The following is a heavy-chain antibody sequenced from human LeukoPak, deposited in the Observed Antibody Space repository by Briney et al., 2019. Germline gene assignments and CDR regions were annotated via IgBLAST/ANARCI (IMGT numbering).Heavy chain of an antibody. CDR1: GFTFSSYA. CDR2: ITGGAGST. J-gene: IGHJ4*02. CDR3: AKTRGYSNSWYDC. D-gene: IGHD6-13*01. V-gene: IGHV3-23*01. Sequence: GGSLRLSCAASGFTFSSYAMSWVRQAPGKGLEWVSGITGGAGSTYYADSVKGRFTISRDNSNNTPYLQMNSLRAEDTAVYYCAKTRGYSNSWYDCWGQGTLVTVSS.